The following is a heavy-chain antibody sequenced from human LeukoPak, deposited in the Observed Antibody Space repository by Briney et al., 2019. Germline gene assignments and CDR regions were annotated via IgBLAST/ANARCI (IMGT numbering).Heavy chain of an antibody. J-gene: IGHJ3*02. CDR2: ISSSGSTI. Sequence: GGSLRLSCAASGFTFSSYEMNWVRQAPGKGLEWVSYISSSGSTIYYADSVKGRFTISRDNAKNSLYLQMNSLRAEDTAVYYCAREGSGYASGAFDIWGQGTMVTVSS. D-gene: IGHD5-12*01. CDR1: GFTFSSYE. V-gene: IGHV3-48*03. CDR3: AREGSGYASGAFDI.